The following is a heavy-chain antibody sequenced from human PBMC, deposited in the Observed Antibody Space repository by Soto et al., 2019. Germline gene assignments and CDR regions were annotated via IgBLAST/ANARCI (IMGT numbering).Heavy chain of an antibody. V-gene: IGHV3-30*03. Sequence: VQLVESGGGVVQPGRSLRLSCAASGFTFSDYAMHWVRQAPGKGLEWVAVVSHDGRNTHYADSVKGRFTISRESSKNTVSLERTALRAEDRAVYYCARGGRQWLVTSDFNYWGQGALVTVSS. J-gene: IGHJ4*02. D-gene: IGHD6-19*01. CDR3: ARGGRQWLVTSDFNY. CDR2: VSHDGRNT. CDR1: GFTFSDYA.